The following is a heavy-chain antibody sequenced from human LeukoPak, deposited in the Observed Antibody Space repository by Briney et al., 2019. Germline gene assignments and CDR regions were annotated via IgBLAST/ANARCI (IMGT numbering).Heavy chain of an antibody. J-gene: IGHJ4*02. D-gene: IGHD3-3*01. CDR2: IYTSGST. CDR1: GGSINGYY. V-gene: IGHV4-4*07. Sequence: SETLSLTCTVSGGSINGYYWSWIRQPAGKGLEWIGRIYTSGSTNYNPSLKSRVTMSVDTSKNQFSLKLSSVTAADTAVYYCARSDFWSGYRFDYWGQGTLVTVST. CDR3: ARSDFWSGYRFDY.